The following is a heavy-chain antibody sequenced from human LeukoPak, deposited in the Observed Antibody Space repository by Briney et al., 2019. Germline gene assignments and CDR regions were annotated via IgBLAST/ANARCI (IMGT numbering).Heavy chain of an antibody. CDR2: ISRDGGST. CDR1: GFTFDDYT. CDR3: TKDRYCTTTFCPLDY. V-gene: IGHV3-43*01. D-gene: IGHD2-8*01. Sequence: AGSLRLSCAASGFTFDDYTFHWVRQAPGKGLEWVSLISRDGGSTYYADSVRGRFTISRDNSKNSLYLQMNSLRTEDTALYYCTKDRYCTTTFCPLDYWGQGTLVTVSS. J-gene: IGHJ4*02.